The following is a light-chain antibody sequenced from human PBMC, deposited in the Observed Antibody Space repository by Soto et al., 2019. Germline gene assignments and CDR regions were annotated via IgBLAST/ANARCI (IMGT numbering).Light chain of an antibody. V-gene: IGKV3-20*01. CDR2: GAS. CDR3: QQYGSPGIT. Sequence: IVLTQSPCTLSLSPGERATLSCRASQSVSSSYLAWYQQKPGQAPRLLIYGASSRATGIPDRFSGSGSGTDFTLTISRLEPEDFAVYYCQQYGSPGITFGQGTRLEIK. CDR1: QSVSSSY. J-gene: IGKJ5*01.